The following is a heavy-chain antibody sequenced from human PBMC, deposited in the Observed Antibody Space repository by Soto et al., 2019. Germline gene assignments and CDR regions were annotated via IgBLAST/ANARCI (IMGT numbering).Heavy chain of an antibody. CDR1: GFTFSSYA. V-gene: IGHV3-30-3*01. J-gene: IGHJ6*02. CDR3: ARGRYGPKYYYYGMDV. Sequence: GGSLRLSCAASGFTFSSYAMHWVRQAPGKGLEWVAVISYDGSNKYYADSVKGRFTISRDNSKNTLYLQMNSLRAEDTAVYYCARGRYGPKYYYYGMDVWGQGTTVTVSS. CDR2: ISYDGSNK. D-gene: IGHD5-18*01.